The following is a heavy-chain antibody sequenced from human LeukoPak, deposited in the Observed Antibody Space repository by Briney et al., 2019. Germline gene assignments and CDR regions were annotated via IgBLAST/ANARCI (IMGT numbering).Heavy chain of an antibody. V-gene: IGHV3-74*01. D-gene: IGHD5-24*01. CDR3: AKEGRSLQTY. J-gene: IGHJ4*02. CDR1: GFTFSSNW. Sequence: GGSLRLSCAASGFTFSSNWMHWVRQTPGKGLVWVSRINSDGSITNYADSVKGRFTISRDNAKNSLYLQMNSLRVEDTAVYYCAKEGRSLQTYWGQGTLVTVSS. CDR2: INSDGSIT.